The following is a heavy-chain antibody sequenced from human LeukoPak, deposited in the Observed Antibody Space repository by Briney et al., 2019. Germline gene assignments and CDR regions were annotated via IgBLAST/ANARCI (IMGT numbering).Heavy chain of an antibody. J-gene: IGHJ3*02. CDR1: GITFSSYS. CDR2: INHSGST. D-gene: IGHD4/OR15-4a*01. CDR3: ARAPIGAKSHDAFDI. V-gene: IGHV4-34*01. Sequence: GSLRLSCAASGITFSSYSMNWVRQPQGKGLEWIGEINHSGSTNYNPSLKSRVTISVDTSKNQFSLKLSSVTAADTAVYYCARAPIGAKSHDAFDIWGQGTMVTVSS.